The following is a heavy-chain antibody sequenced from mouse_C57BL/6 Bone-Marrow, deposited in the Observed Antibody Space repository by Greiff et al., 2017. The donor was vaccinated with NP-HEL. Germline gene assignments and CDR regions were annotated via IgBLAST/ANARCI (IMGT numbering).Heavy chain of an antibody. D-gene: IGHD2-12*01. CDR3: ARLYDPRVTFDY. Sequence: QVQLQQPGAELVKPGASVKMSCKASGYTFTSYWITWVKQRPGQGLEWIGDIYPGSGSTNYNEKFKSKATLTVDTSSSTAYMQLSSLTSEDSAVYYCARLYDPRVTFDYWGQGTTLTVSS. CDR1: GYTFTSYW. J-gene: IGHJ2*01. V-gene: IGHV1-55*01. CDR2: IYPGSGST.